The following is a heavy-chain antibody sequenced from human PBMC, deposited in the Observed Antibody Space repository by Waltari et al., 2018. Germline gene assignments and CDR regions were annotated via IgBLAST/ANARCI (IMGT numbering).Heavy chain of an antibody. CDR2: IIPIFGTA. CDR3: ARGGRYYDSSGYYPPLNWFDP. V-gene: IGHV1-69*06. J-gene: IGHJ5*02. D-gene: IGHD3-22*01. CDR1: GGTFSSYA. Sequence: QVQLVQSGAEVKKPGSSVKVSCKASGGTFSSYAISWVRQAPGQGLEWMGGIIPIFGTANYAQKFQGRVTITADKSTSTAYMELSSLRSEDTAVYYCARGGRYYDSSGYYPPLNWFDPWGQGTLVTVSS.